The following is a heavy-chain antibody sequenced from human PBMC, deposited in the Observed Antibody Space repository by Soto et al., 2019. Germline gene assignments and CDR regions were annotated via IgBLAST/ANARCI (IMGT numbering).Heavy chain of an antibody. CDR2: TYYRSKWYN. D-gene: IGHD6-19*01. V-gene: IGHV6-1*01. J-gene: IGHJ6*02. CDR1: GDSVSSNSAA. CDR3: ARDPTYFRIAVAAQSEDYYYCTDV. Sequence: PSQTLSLTCAISGDSVSSNSAAWNWIRQSPSRGLEWLGRTYYRSKWYNDYAVSVKSRITINPDTSKNQFSLQLNSVTPEDTAVYYCARDPTYFRIAVAAQSEDYYYCTDVWGQGTSVTVSS.